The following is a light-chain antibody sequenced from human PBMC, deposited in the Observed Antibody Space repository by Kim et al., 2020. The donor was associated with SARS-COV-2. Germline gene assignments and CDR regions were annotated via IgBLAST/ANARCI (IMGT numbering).Light chain of an antibody. V-gene: IGKV3-20*01. J-gene: IGKJ2*01. Sequence: SLSPGERATRACRASEGGDKFFAWYQQQPGQAPRRLIYGASTRATGIPDRFSGSGSATEFTLTISRLEPEDFAVYWCQQYGTSPYTFGQGTKLEI. CDR1: EGGDKF. CDR2: GAS. CDR3: QQYGTSPYT.